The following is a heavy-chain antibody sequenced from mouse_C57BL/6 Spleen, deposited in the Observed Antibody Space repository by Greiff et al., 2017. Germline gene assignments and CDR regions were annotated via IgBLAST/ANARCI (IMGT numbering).Heavy chain of an antibody. J-gene: IGHJ4*01. V-gene: IGHV1-72*01. CDR1: GYTFTSYW. D-gene: IGHD1-1*01. Sequence: VQLQQPGAELVKPGASVKLSCKASGYTFTSYWMHWVKQRPGRGLEWIGRIDPNSGGTKYNEKFKSKATLTVDKPSSTAYMQRSSLTSEDSAVYYCARGGLRRGLVYAMDYWVQGTSVTVSS. CDR3: ARGGLRRGLVYAMDY. CDR2: IDPNSGGT.